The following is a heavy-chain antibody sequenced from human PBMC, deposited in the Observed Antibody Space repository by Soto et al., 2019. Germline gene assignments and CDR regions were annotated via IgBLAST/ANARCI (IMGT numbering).Heavy chain of an antibody. CDR3: ARGGGSGSYFDY. CDR1: GFTFSSYG. Sequence: QVQLVESGGGAVQPGRSLRLSCAASGFTFSSYGMHWVRQAPGKGLEWVAVIWYDGSNKYYADSVKGRFTISRDNSKNTLYLQMNSLRAEDTAVYYCARGGGSGSYFDYWGQGTLVTVSS. D-gene: IGHD1-26*01. J-gene: IGHJ4*02. V-gene: IGHV3-33*01. CDR2: IWYDGSNK.